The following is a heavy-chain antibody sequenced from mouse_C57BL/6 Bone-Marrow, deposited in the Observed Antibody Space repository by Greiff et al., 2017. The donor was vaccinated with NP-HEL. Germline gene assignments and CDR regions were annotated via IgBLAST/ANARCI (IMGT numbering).Heavy chain of an antibody. Sequence: EVHLVESGGGLVQPGGSLKLSCAASGFTFSDYYMYWVRQTPEKRLEWVAYISNGGGSTYYPDTVKGRFTISRDNAKNTLYLQMSRLKSEDTAMYYCARHRDGTTWYFDVWGTGTTVTVSS. CDR1: GFTFSDYY. CDR2: ISNGGGST. D-gene: IGHD1-1*01. V-gene: IGHV5-12*01. J-gene: IGHJ1*03. CDR3: ARHRDGTTWYFDV.